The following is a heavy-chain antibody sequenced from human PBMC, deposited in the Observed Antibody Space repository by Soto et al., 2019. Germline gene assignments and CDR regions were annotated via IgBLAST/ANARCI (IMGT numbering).Heavy chain of an antibody. J-gene: IGHJ4*02. CDR3: TTDSGAGLDY. D-gene: IGHD5-12*01. CDR2: IKSKADGGTT. V-gene: IGHV3-15*01. CDR1: AYNLNNAW. Sequence: EVKLVESGGGLVEPGGSLRLSCAASAYNLNNAWMTWVRQAPGKGLEWVGRIKSKADGGTTDYAAPVRGRFTISRDDSKDTVYLEMNSLKIEDTAVYYCTTDSGAGLDYWGQGTLVTVSS.